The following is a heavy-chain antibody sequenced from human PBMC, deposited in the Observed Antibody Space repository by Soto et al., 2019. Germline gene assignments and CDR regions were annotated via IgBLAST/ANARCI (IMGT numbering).Heavy chain of an antibody. Sequence: QLLLVQSEPEVTKPGATVKVSSKAPGYTFISFDIHSVRQAPGQAHEWMGWMNPNSLNTGYTQKFRGRVTTNSDTSLTTASTELINTISEDTVVYYSARDAFPCVGSGKYYYNFMDVGGKGNTVIVSS. J-gene: IGHJ6*03. D-gene: IGHD3-10*01. V-gene: IGHV1-8*01. CDR2: MNPNSLNT. CDR1: GYTFISFD. CDR3: ARDAFPCVGSGKYYYNFMDV.